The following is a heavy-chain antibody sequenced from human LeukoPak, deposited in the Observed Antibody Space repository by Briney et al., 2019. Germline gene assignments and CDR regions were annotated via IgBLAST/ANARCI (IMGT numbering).Heavy chain of an antibody. CDR2: ISGSGATI. CDR1: GFTFSTYE. D-gene: IGHD4-11*01. V-gene: IGHV3-48*03. Sequence: PGGSLRLSCAASGFTFSTYEMNWVRQAPGKGLEWVSYISGSGATIHYADSVKGRFTISRDNAKNSLYLQMSSLRAEGTAVYYCARGRGQFFDYWGQGTLVTVSS. CDR3: ARGRGQFFDY. J-gene: IGHJ4*02.